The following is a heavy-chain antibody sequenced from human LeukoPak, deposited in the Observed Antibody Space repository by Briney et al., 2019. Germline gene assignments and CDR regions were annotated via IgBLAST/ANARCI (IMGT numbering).Heavy chain of an antibody. J-gene: IGHJ6*02. CDR3: AKGSRVGTTNRYFYGMDV. D-gene: IGHD1-26*01. Sequence: PGRSLRLSCAASGFTFSSYAMHWVRQAPGKGLEWVAVISYDGSNKYYADSVKGRFTISRDNSKNTLYLQMNSLRAEDTAVYYCAKGSRVGTTNRYFYGMDVWGQGTTVTVSS. V-gene: IGHV3-30-3*01. CDR1: GFTFSSYA. CDR2: ISYDGSNK.